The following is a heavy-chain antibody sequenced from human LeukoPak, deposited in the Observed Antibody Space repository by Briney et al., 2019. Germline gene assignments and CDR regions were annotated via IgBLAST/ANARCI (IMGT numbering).Heavy chain of an antibody. J-gene: IGHJ5*02. Sequence: GGSLRLSCVTSGFTFSNYEMNWVRQAPGKGLEYVSYISSSGNAIHYADSVKGRFTISRNNAKNSVYLQMSSLRAEDTAVYYCARSPTDATAPWGQGTLVTVSS. CDR3: ARSPTDATAP. D-gene: IGHD2-15*01. CDR1: GFTFSNYE. V-gene: IGHV3-48*03. CDR2: ISSSGNAI.